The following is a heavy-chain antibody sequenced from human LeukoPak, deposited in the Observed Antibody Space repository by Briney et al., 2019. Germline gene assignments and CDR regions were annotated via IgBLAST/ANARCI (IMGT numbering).Heavy chain of an antibody. V-gene: IGHV3-30*04. D-gene: IGHD1-26*01. J-gene: IGHJ4*02. Sequence: GGSLRLSCAASGFTFSSYAMSWVRQAPGKWLEWVAVISFDGTNKYYADSVKGRFTISRDNSKNTLYLQMNRLRAEDTAVYYCATAYIVGATALDYWGQGTLVTVSS. CDR3: ATAYIVGATALDY. CDR2: ISFDGTNK. CDR1: GFTFSSYA.